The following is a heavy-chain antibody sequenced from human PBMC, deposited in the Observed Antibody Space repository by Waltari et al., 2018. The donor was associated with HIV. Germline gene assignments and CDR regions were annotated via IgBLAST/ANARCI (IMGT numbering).Heavy chain of an antibody. CDR2: IYHSGST. Sequence: QVQLQESGPGLVKPSETLSLTCTVSGYSISSGYYWGWIRQPPGKGREWIGSIYHSGSTYYNPSRKSRVTISVDTSKNQFSLKLSSVTAADTAVYYCARDPELWSYYYYYGMDVWGQGTTVTVSS. V-gene: IGHV4-38-2*02. CDR1: GYSISSGYY. D-gene: IGHD3-10*01. CDR3: ARDPELWSYYYYYGMDV. J-gene: IGHJ6*02.